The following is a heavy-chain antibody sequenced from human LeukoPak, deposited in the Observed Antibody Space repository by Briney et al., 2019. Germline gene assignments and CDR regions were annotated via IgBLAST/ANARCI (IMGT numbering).Heavy chain of an antibody. J-gene: IGHJ4*02. D-gene: IGHD2-2*02. CDR3: ARLLCSSTSCYRAFDY. Sequence: GESLKISCKGSGYSFTSYWIGWVRQMPGKGLEGMGIIYPGDSGTRYSPSFQGQVTISADKSISTAYLQWSSLKASDTAMYYCARLLCSSTSCYRAFDYWGQGTLVTVSS. CDR1: GYSFTSYW. CDR2: IYPGDSGT. V-gene: IGHV5-51*01.